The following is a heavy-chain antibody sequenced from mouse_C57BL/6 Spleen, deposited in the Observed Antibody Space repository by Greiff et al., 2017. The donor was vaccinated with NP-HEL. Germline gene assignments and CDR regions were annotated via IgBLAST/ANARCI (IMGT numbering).Heavy chain of an antibody. Sequence: EVQLQQSGAELVRPGASVKLSCTASGFNIKDYYMHWVKQRPEQGLEWIGRIDPEDGDTEYAPKFQGKATMTADTSSNTAYLQRSSLTSEDTAVYYCTTTYYGNYGYIDVWCTGTTVTVSS. J-gene: IGHJ1*03. CDR2: IDPEDGDT. CDR1: GFNIKDYY. V-gene: IGHV14-1*01. CDR3: TTTYYGNYGYIDV. D-gene: IGHD2-10*01.